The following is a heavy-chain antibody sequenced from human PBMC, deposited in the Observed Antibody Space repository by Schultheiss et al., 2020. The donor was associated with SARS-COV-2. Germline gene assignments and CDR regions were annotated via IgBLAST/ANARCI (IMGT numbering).Heavy chain of an antibody. J-gene: IGHJ6*02. CDR2: INAGNGNT. CDR3: ARDTIVVVVAALAGYGMDV. CDR1: GYTFTSYA. V-gene: IGHV1-3*01. D-gene: IGHD2-15*01. Sequence: ASVKVSCKASGYTFTSYAMHWVRQAPGQRLEWMGWINAGNGNTKYSQKFQGRVTITRNTSISTAYMELSSLRSEDTAVYYCARDTIVVVVAALAGYGMDVWGQGTTVTVSS.